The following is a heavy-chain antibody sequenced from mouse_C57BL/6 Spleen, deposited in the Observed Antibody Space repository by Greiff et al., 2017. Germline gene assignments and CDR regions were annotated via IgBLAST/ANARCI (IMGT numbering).Heavy chain of an antibody. CDR2: IDPEDGDT. Sequence: VQLQQSGAELVRPGASVKLSCTASGFNIKDYYMHWVKQRPEQGLEWIGRIDPEDGDTEYAPKFQGKATMTADTSSNTAYLQLSSLTSEDTAVYYCTRDGYHYAMDYWGQGTSVTVSS. CDR1: GFNIKDYY. CDR3: TRDGYHYAMDY. J-gene: IGHJ4*01. D-gene: IGHD2-3*01. V-gene: IGHV14-1*01.